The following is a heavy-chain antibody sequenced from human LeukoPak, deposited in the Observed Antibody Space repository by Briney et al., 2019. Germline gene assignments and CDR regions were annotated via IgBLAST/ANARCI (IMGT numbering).Heavy chain of an antibody. CDR3: ARGIESSGVDY. J-gene: IGHJ4*02. D-gene: IGHD6-19*01. V-gene: IGHV1-69*02. Sequence: SVKVSCKASGGTFSSYTISWVRQAPGQGLEWMGRIIPILGVANYAQKFQGRVTITADKSTSTAYMELSSLRSEDTAVYYCARGIESSGVDYWGQGTLVTASS. CDR2: IIPILGVA. CDR1: GGTFSSYT.